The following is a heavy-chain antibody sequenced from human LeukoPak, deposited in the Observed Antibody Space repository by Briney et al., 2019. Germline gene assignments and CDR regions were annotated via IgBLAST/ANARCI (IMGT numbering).Heavy chain of an antibody. Sequence: SETLSLTCTVSGGSISSSSYYWGWIRQPPGKGLEWIGSIHYSGSTYYNPSLNSRVTISEDTSKNQFSLKMSSVTAADTAVYYCARILYGDYVGWGQGTLVTVSS. V-gene: IGHV4-39*01. D-gene: IGHD4-17*01. J-gene: IGHJ4*02. CDR2: IHYSGST. CDR1: GGSISSSSYY. CDR3: ARILYGDYVG.